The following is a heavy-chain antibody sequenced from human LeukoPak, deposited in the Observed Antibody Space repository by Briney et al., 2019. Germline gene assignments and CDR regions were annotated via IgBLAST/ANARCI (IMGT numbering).Heavy chain of an antibody. V-gene: IGHV1-2*02. D-gene: IGHD6-13*01. CDR2: INPHSGGT. CDR1: GYTFTDYY. Sequence: ASVKVSCKASGYTFTDYYMHWVRQAPGQGLEWMGWINPHSGGTDHAQKFQGRVTMTRDTSISTAYMELSRLRSDDTAVYYCARVSRIAAGYDYWGQGTLVTVSS. J-gene: IGHJ4*02. CDR3: ARVSRIAAGYDY.